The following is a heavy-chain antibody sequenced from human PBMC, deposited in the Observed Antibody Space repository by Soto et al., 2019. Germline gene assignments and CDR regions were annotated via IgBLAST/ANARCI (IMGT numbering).Heavy chain of an antibody. V-gene: IGHV1-69*13. CDR3: AVAYCGGDCYLGYYGMDV. CDR1: GGTFSSYA. D-gene: IGHD2-21*02. Sequence: SVKVSCKASGGTFSSYAISWVRQAPGQGLEWMGGIIPIFGTANYAQKFQGRVTITADESTSTAYMEMSSLRSEDTAVYHCAVAYCGGDCYLGYYGMDVWGQGTTVTVSS. J-gene: IGHJ6*02. CDR2: IIPIFGTA.